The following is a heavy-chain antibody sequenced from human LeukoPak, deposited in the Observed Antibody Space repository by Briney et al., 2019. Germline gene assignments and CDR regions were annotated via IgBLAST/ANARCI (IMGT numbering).Heavy chain of an antibody. Sequence: ASVKVSCEVSGYTLTELSMHWVRQAPGKGLEWMGGFDPEDGETIYAQKFQGGVTMTEDTSTDTAYMELSSLRSEDTAVYYCATKSLRYCSGGSCYLFDYWGQGTLVTVSS. CDR2: FDPEDGET. J-gene: IGHJ4*02. V-gene: IGHV1-24*01. CDR1: GYTLTELS. D-gene: IGHD2-15*01. CDR3: ATKSLRYCSGGSCYLFDY.